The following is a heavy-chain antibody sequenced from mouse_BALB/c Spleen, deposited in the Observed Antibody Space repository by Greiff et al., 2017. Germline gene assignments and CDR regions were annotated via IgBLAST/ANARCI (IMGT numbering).Heavy chain of an antibody. CDR2: INPSNGGT. V-gene: IGHV1S16*01. Sequence: QVQLQQSGPEVVRPGVSVKISCKGSGYTFTDYAMHWVKQRPGQGLEWIGGINPSNGGTNFNEKFKSKATLTVDKSSSTAYMQLSSLTSEDSAVYYCTRRLGRDYYAMDYWGQGTSVTVSS. CDR3: TRRLGRDYYAMDY. CDR1: GYTFTDYA. D-gene: IGHD4-1*01. J-gene: IGHJ4*01.